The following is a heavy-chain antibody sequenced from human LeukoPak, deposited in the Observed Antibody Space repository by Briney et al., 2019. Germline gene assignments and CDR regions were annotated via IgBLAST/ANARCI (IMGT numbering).Heavy chain of an antibody. V-gene: IGHV3-30-3*01. D-gene: IGHD6-13*01. CDR2: ISYDGSNK. J-gene: IGHJ5*02. Sequence: PGGSLRLSCAASGFTFSSYAMHWVRQAPGKGLEWVAVISYDGSNKYYADSVKGRFTISRDNSKNTLYLQMNSLKTEDTAVYYCTRARKAAAGPGQFDPWGQGTLVTVSS. CDR1: GFTFSSYA. CDR3: TRARKAAAGPGQFDP.